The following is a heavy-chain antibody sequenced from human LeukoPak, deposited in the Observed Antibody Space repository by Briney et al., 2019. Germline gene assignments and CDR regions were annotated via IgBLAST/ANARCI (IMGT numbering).Heavy chain of an antibody. CDR3: ARVVGIAAAGTRDY. CDR1: GFTFSSYS. CDR2: ISSSSSYI. D-gene: IGHD6-13*01. Sequence: PGGSLGLSCAASGFTFSSYSMNWVRQAPGKGLEWVSSISSSSSYIYYADSVKGRFTISRDNAKNSLYLQMNSLRAEDTAVYYCARVVGIAAAGTRDYWGQGTLVTVSS. J-gene: IGHJ4*02. V-gene: IGHV3-21*01.